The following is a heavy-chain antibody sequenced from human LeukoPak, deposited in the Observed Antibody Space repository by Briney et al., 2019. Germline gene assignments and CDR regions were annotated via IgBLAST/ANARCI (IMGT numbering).Heavy chain of an antibody. V-gene: IGHV1-69*01. CDR1: GGTFSSYA. Sequence: ASVKVSCKASGGTFSSYAISWVRQAPGQGLEWMGGIIPIFGTANYAQKFQGRVAITADESTSTAYMELSSLRSEDTAVYYCARKRITMVRGVNDAFDIWGQGTMVTVSS. CDR2: IIPIFGTA. D-gene: IGHD3-10*01. CDR3: ARKRITMVRGVNDAFDI. J-gene: IGHJ3*02.